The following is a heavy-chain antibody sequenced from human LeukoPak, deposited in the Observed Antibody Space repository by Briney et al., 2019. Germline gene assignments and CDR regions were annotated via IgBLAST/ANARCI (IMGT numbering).Heavy chain of an antibody. V-gene: IGHV3-23*01. CDR3: AKGRGGSCYSGLDS. CDR2: ICGGGDTT. Sequence: PGGSLRLSCAASGFTFSIYAMSWVRLAPGNGLEWVSSICGGGDTTYYADSVKGRFTISRDTSKNTLDLQMDGLRAEDMATYYCAKGRGGSCYSGLDSWGQGTLVTVSS. CDR1: GFTFSIYA. J-gene: IGHJ4*02. D-gene: IGHD2-15*01.